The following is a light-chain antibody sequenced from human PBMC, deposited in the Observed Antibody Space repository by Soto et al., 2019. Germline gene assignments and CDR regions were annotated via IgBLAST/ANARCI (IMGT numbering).Light chain of an antibody. Sequence: EIVLTQSPATLSLSPGERATLSCRASQSVSSYLAWYQQKPGQAPRLLIYDASNRATGIPARFSGSGSGTDFTPTISSLEPEDFAVYYCQQRSNWPPLFTFGPRTKVDIK. V-gene: IGKV3-11*01. CDR2: DAS. J-gene: IGKJ3*01. CDR3: QQRSNWPPLFT. CDR1: QSVSSY.